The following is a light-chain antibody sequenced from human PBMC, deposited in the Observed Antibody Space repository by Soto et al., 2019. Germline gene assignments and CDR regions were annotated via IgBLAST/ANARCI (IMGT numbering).Light chain of an antibody. CDR3: QQYNNWLRWT. V-gene: IGKV3-15*01. J-gene: IGKJ1*01. Sequence: EIVMTQSPAALSVSPGERATLSCRASQSVSSNLAWYQQKPGQAPRLLIYGASIRATGIPARFSGSGSGTECTLTISSLQSEDFAVYYCQQYNNWLRWTFGQGTKVEIK. CDR1: QSVSSN. CDR2: GAS.